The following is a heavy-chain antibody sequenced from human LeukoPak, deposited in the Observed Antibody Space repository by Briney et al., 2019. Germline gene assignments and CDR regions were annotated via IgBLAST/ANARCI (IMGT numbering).Heavy chain of an antibody. D-gene: IGHD2-15*01. V-gene: IGHV1-69*13. Sequence: SVKVSCKASGGTFSSYAISWVRQAPGQGLEWMGGIIPIFGTANYARKFQGRVTITADESTSTAYMELSSLRSEDTAVYYCARGKFSVAYYYYGMDVWGQGTTVTVSS. CDR3: ARGKFSVAYYYYGMDV. CDR1: GGTFSSYA. CDR2: IIPIFGTA. J-gene: IGHJ6*02.